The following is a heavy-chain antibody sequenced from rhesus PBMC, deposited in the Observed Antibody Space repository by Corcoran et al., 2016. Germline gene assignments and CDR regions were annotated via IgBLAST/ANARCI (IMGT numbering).Heavy chain of an antibody. CDR3: ARAYSSGWVYYFDY. Sequence: QVQLQESGPGLVKPSETLSLTCAVSGGSIRSGYYYWSWIRQPPGKGLEWIGRISGSGGSTDYNPSLKSRVTISTDTSKNQFSLKLSSVTAADTAVYYCARAYSSGWVYYFDYWGQGVLVTASS. J-gene: IGHJ4*01. CDR1: GGSIRSGYYY. V-gene: IGHV4-160*01. D-gene: IGHD6-31*01. CDR2: ISGSGGST.